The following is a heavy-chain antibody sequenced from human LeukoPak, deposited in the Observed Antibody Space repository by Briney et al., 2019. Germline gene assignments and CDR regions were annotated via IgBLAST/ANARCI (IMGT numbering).Heavy chain of an antibody. J-gene: IGHJ5*02. CDR1: GFIFSSYE. V-gene: IGHV3-48*03. D-gene: IGHD6-13*01. CDR3: ARSAPDSSSWYVPNWFDP. CDR2: ISSSGSTI. Sequence: GGSLRLSCAASGFIFSSYEMNWVRQAPGKGLEWVSYISSSGSTIYYADSVKGRFTISRDNAKNSLYLQMNSLRAEDTAVYYCARSAPDSSSWYVPNWFDPWGQGTLVTVSS.